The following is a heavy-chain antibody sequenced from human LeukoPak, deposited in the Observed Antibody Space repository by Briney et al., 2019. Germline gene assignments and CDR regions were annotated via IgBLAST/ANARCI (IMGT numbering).Heavy chain of an antibody. J-gene: IGHJ4*02. CDR2: INHSGST. CDR3: ARAGRGSGYLSY. D-gene: IGHD3-3*01. Sequence: SQTLSLTCAVYAGSFSGYYWSWIRQPPRKGLEWIGEINHSGSTNYNPSLKSRVTISVDTSKNQFSLKLSSVTAADTAVYYCARAGRGSGYLSYWGQGTLVTVSS. V-gene: IGHV4-34*01. CDR1: AGSFSGYY.